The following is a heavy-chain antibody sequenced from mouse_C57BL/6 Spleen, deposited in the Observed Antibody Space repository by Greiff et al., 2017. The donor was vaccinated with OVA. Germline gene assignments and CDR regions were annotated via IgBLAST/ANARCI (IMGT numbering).Heavy chain of an antibody. J-gene: IGHJ4*01. CDR1: GFTFSDYG. V-gene: IGHV5-17*01. CDR2: ISSGSSTI. Sequence: EVQVVESGGGLVKPGGSLKLSCAASGFTFSDYGMHWVRQAPEKGLEWVAYISSGSSTIYYADTVKGRFTISRDNAKNTLFLQMTSLRSEDTAMYYCARTMTMVTTDAMDYWGQGTSVTVSS. D-gene: IGHD2-2*01. CDR3: ARTMTMVTTDAMDY.